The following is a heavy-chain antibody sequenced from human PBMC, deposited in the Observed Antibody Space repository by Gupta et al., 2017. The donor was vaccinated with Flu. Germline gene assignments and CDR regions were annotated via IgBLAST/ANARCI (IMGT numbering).Heavy chain of an antibody. Sequence: QEQVVESGGGVVQPGRPLRLSCAASGFSFSNYGMHWVRQAPGKGLEWVAVISYDGSNKYYADSVKGRFTISRDNSKNTLYLQMNSLRTEDTAVYYCAKDWRWNNNHYGMNVWGQGTTVTVSS. CDR3: AKDWRWNNNHYGMNV. D-gene: IGHD1-1*01. J-gene: IGHJ6*02. CDR2: ISYDGSNK. CDR1: GFSFSNYG. V-gene: IGHV3-30*18.